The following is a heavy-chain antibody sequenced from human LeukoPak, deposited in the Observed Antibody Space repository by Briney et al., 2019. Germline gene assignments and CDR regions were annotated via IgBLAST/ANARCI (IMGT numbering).Heavy chain of an antibody. J-gene: IGHJ4*02. Sequence: ASVKVSCKASGYTFTGYYMHWVRQAPGQGLEWMGWINPNSGGTNYAQEFQGRVTMTRDTSISTAYMELSRLRSDDTAVYYCARVEYDYVWGSYRSPYYFDYWGQGTLVTVSS. V-gene: IGHV1-2*02. D-gene: IGHD3-16*02. CDR1: GYTFTGYY. CDR3: ARVEYDYVWGSYRSPYYFDY. CDR2: INPNSGGT.